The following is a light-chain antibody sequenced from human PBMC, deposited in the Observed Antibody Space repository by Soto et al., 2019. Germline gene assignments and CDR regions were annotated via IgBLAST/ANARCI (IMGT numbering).Light chain of an antibody. V-gene: IGKV3-20*01. CDR1: QSVSSDY. CDR2: SAS. Sequence: EIVLTQSPGTLSLSPGERAALSCRASQSVSSDYLAWYRQKPGQAPRLLIYSASTTATGIPNRFSGSGSGTDFTLTINRLEPEDFAVYYCQQYGSSPWTFGQGTKVEVK. CDR3: QQYGSSPWT. J-gene: IGKJ1*01.